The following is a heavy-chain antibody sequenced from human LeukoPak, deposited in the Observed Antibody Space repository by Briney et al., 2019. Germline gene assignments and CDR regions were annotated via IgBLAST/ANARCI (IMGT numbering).Heavy chain of an antibody. Sequence: GGSLRLSCAVSGIPLSNYGMSWVRQAPGKGLEWVAGISDSGGSTNYADSVKGRFTISRDNPKNTLYLQRNSLTAEDTAVYFWAKRGVAIRVILVGFHKEAFFFDSWGQGALVTVSS. CDR3: AKRGVAIRVILVGFHKEAFFFDS. V-gene: IGHV3-23*01. J-gene: IGHJ4*02. CDR2: ISDSGGST. D-gene: IGHD3-22*01. CDR1: GIPLSNYG.